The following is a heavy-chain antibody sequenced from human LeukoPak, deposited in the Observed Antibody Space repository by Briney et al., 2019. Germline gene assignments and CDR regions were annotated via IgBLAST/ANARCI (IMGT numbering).Heavy chain of an antibody. CDR1: GYTFTGYY. D-gene: IGHD6-19*01. CDR3: ARDSLSSGWYLIGY. Sequence: ASVKVSCKASGYTFTGYYMHWVRQAPGQGLEWMGRINPNSGGTNYAQKFQGRVTMTRDTSISTAYMELSRLRSDDTAVYYCARDSLSSGWYLIGYWGQGTLVTVSS. V-gene: IGHV1-2*06. J-gene: IGHJ4*02. CDR2: INPNSGGT.